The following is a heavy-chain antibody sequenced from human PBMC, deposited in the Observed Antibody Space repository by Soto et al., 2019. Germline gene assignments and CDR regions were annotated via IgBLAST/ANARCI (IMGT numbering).Heavy chain of an antibody. Sequence: GSLRLSCAASGFTFSIYSMNWVRQAPGKGLEWVSYIMPGSSHIFYADSVKGRFTISRDNAKNSLYLQMNSLRAEDTAVYYCARDAAVGLFDYWGQGTLVTVSS. CDR1: GFTFSIYS. V-gene: IGHV3-48*01. CDR2: IMPGSSHI. CDR3: ARDAAVGLFDY. J-gene: IGHJ4*02. D-gene: IGHD1-26*01.